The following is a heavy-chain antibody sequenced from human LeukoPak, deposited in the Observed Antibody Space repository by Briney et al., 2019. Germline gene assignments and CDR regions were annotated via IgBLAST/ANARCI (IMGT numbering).Heavy chain of an antibody. CDR2: IYHSGST. J-gene: IGHJ2*01. V-gene: IGHV4-38-2*01. CDR3: ASDLGYTSSSPFWYFDL. CDR1: GYSISSGYY. Sequence: SETLSLTCAVSGYSISSGYYWGWIRPPPGKGLEWIGSIYHSGSTYFNPSLKSRVTISVDTYKNPFSLKLSSVTAADTAVYYCASDLGYTSSSPFWYFDLWGRGTLVTVSS. D-gene: IGHD6-6*01.